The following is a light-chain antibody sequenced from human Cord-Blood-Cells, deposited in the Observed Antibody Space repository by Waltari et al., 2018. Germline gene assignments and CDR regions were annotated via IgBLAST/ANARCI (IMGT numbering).Light chain of an antibody. J-gene: IGKJ1*01. Sequence: AIRMTQSPSSFSASTGDRVTITCRASQGISSYLAWDQQKPGKAPKLLIYAASTLQSGVPSRFSGSGSGTDFTLTISCLQSEDFATYYCQQYNSYPRTFGQGTKVEIK. CDR3: QQYNSYPRT. CDR2: AAS. CDR1: QGISSY. V-gene: IGKV1-8*01.